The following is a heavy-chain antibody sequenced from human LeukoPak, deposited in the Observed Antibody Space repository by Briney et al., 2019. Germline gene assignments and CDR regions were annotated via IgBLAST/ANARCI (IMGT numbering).Heavy chain of an antibody. CDR3: ARDLSYSSSWYYFDY. V-gene: IGHV3-21*01. D-gene: IGHD6-13*01. J-gene: IGHJ4*02. CDR1: GFTFSSYS. CDR2: ISSSSSYI. Sequence: GGSLRLSCAASGFTFSSYSMNWVRQAPGKGLEWVSSISSSSSYIYYADSVKGRFTISRDNAKNSLYLQMNSLRAEDTAVYYCARDLSYSSSWYYFDYWGQGTLATVSS.